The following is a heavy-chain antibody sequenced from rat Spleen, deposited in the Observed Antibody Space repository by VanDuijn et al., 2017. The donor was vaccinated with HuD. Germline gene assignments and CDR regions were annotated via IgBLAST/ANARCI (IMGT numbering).Heavy chain of an antibody. CDR3: ARHEDYGGYSRDYFGY. V-gene: IGHV5-22*01. D-gene: IGHD1-11*01. CDR1: GFTFSSYD. Sequence: EVQLVESGGGLVQPGRSMKLSCAASGFTFSSYDMAWVRQAPTKGLEWVASISYDGSSTYYGDSVKGRFTISRDNAKSTLYLQMNSLRSEDTATYYCARHEDYGGYSRDYFGYWGQGVMVTVSS. J-gene: IGHJ2*01. CDR2: ISYDGSST.